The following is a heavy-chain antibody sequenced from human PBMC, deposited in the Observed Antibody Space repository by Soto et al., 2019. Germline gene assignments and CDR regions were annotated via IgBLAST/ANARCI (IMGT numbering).Heavy chain of an antibody. D-gene: IGHD4-17*01. CDR1: GFTFSSYG. CDR2: IWYDGSNK. V-gene: IGHV3-33*01. Sequence: QVQLVESGGGVVQPGRSLRLSCAASGFTFSSYGMPWARQGPGKGLEWVAVIWYDGSNKVYADSVKGRFTISKDNSKNTLYLQMNSLRAEDTAVYYCARDLSGDYGALDTWGQGTMVTVSS. CDR3: ARDLSGDYGALDT. J-gene: IGHJ3*02.